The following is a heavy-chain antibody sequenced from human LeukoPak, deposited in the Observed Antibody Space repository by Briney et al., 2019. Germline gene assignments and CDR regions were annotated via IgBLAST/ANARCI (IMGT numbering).Heavy chain of an antibody. J-gene: IGHJ4*02. CDR2: ISGSGGST. V-gene: IGHV3-23*01. D-gene: IGHD4-17*01. Sequence: RGSLRLSCAASGFTFSSYAMSWVRQAPGKGLEWVSAISGSGGSTYYADSVKGRFTISRDNSKNTLYLQMNSLRAEDTAVYYCAKDLRWLQWRVTNFDYWGQGTLVTVSS. CDR1: GFTFSSYA. CDR3: AKDLRWLQWRVTNFDY.